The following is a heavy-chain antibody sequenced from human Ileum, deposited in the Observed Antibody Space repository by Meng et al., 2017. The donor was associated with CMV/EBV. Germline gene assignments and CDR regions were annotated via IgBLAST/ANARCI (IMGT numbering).Heavy chain of an antibody. CDR2: INTNTGDP. CDR1: GYSFITYG. CDR3: TRGAGAHSAKFDY. Sequence: KTSGYSFITYGINWLREAPGQRLEWMGWINTNTGDPTYAQDFTGRFVFSLDASVSTAYLQISGLRADDTAVYYCTRGAGAHSAKFDYWGQGTLVTVSS. D-gene: IGHD6-13*01. V-gene: IGHV7-4-1*02. J-gene: IGHJ4*02.